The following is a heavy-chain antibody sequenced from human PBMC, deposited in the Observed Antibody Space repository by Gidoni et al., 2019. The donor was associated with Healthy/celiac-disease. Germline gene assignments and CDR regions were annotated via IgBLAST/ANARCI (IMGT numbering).Heavy chain of an antibody. Sequence: EVQLVESGGGLVQPGRSLSLTCAASGFTFSNYWMSWVRQAPGKGLEWVANIKQDGSEKYYVDSVNGRFTISSDNAKNSLYLQMNSLRAEDTAVYYCARDGIRFLEWLSSWGLGPLVTVSS. CDR3: ARDGIRFLEWLSS. CDR2: IKQDGSEK. CDR1: GFTFSNYW. V-gene: IGHV3-7*01. D-gene: IGHD3-3*01. J-gene: IGHJ5*02.